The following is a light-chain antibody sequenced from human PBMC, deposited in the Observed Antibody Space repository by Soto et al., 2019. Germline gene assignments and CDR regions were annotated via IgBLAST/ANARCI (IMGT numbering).Light chain of an antibody. V-gene: IGLV2-11*01. CDR1: SSDVGDYNY. Sequence: QSALTQPRSVSGSPGQSVTISCIGTSSDVGDYNYVSWYQKHPGKAPKVMIYDVSKRPSGVPDRFSGSKSGNTASLSISGLQAEDEADYYCCSYGGSYTGVFGGGTQLTVL. J-gene: IGLJ7*01. CDR3: CSYGGSYTGV. CDR2: DVS.